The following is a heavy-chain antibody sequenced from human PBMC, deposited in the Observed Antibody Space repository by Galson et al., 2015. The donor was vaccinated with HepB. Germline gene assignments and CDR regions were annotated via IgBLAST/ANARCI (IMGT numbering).Heavy chain of an antibody. V-gene: IGHV1-58*02. J-gene: IGHJ4*02. Sequence: SVKVSCKASGVTFTSSAIKWVRQARGQRLEWIGWIIVGNGNTNYAPKFQERVTITRDMSTSTAYMELSSLRSEDTAVYYCAAYDRCSSGHDIVDYWGQGTLVTVSS. D-gene: IGHD6-19*01. CDR1: GVTFTSSA. CDR3: AAYDRCSSGHDIVDY. CDR2: IIVGNGNT.